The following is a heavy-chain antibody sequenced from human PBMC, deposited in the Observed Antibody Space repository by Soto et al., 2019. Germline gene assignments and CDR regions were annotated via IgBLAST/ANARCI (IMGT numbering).Heavy chain of an antibody. V-gene: IGHV3-23*01. CDR2: ISGSGGST. CDR1: GFTFSNYA. CDR3: AASDDLRYFDWSLRRPWFDP. D-gene: IGHD3-9*01. Sequence: GGSLRLSCAASGFTFSNYAMSWVRQAPGKGLEWVSAISGSGGSTYYADSVKGRFTISRDNSKNTLYLQMNSLRAEDTAVYYCAASDDLRYFDWSLRRPWFDPWGQGTLVTVSS. J-gene: IGHJ5*02.